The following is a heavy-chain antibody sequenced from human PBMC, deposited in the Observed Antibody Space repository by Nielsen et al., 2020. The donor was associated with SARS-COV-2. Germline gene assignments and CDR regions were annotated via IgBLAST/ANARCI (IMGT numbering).Heavy chain of an antibody. CDR2: INAGNGNT. CDR1: GYTFTSYG. V-gene: IGHV1-3*01. Sequence: ASVKVSCKASGYTFTSYGISRVRQAPGQRLEWMGWINAGNGNTKYSQKFQGRVTITRDTSASTAYMELSSLRSEDTAVYYCARVVAVAGYWFDPWGQGTLVTVSS. CDR3: ARVVAVAGYWFDP. D-gene: IGHD6-19*01. J-gene: IGHJ5*02.